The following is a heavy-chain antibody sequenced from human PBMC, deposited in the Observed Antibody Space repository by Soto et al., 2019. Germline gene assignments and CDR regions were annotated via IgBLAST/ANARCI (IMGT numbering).Heavy chain of an antibody. J-gene: IGHJ4*02. V-gene: IGHV4-30-2*01. CDR3: ARFPQYCSGGSCGAY. D-gene: IGHD2-15*01. CDR2: IYQNGNT. CDR1: GGSISSGGYS. Sequence: QLQLQESGSGLVKPSQTLSLTCAVSGGSISSGGYSWSWIRQPPGKGLEWIGYIYQNGNTYYNPSLKSRVTISVDRSKNQFSLMLSSVTAADTAVYFCARFPQYCSGGSCGAYWGQGTLVTVSS.